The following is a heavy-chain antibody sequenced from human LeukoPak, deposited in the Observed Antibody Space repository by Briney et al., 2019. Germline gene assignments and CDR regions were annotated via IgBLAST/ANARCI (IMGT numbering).Heavy chain of an antibody. CDR2: FSYDGIHE. J-gene: IGHJ4*02. V-gene: IGHV3-30*10. D-gene: IGHD3-9*01. Sequence: GGSLRLSCVTSGFIFSNYAFHWVRQSPDKGLEWVALFSYDGIHEYCTDSVKGRFTMSRDSSKNTLYLQMNSLRLEDTAVYYCARVGTWLELLIDYWGQGTQVTVSS. CDR1: GFIFSNYA. CDR3: ARVGTWLELLIDY.